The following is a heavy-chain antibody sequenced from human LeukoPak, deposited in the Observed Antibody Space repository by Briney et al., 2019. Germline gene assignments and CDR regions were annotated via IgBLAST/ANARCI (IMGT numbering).Heavy chain of an antibody. CDR3: ARTSPLAATGARRAFDI. V-gene: IGHV3-30*02. D-gene: IGHD6-13*01. J-gene: IGHJ3*02. Sequence: GGSLRLSCAASGFTFSSYGMHWVRQAPGKGLEWVAFIPYDGRNKYYTDSVKGRFTISRDDSKNTVYPQMNSLGTDDTALYYCARTSPLAATGARRAFDIWGRGTMVTVSS. CDR2: IPYDGRNK. CDR1: GFTFSSYG.